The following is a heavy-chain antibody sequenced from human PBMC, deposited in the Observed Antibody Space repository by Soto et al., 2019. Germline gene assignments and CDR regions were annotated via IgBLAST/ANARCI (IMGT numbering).Heavy chain of an antibody. J-gene: IGHJ5*02. CDR3: ARELPRKSSSWYGYNWFDP. CDR1: GGSISSGGYY. Sequence: SETLSLTCTVSGGSISSGGYYWSWIRQHPGKGLEWIGYIYYSGSTYYNPSLKSRVTISVDTSKNQFSLKLSSVTAADTAVYYCARELPRKSSSWYGYNWFDPWGQGTLVTVSS. V-gene: IGHV4-31*03. CDR2: IYYSGST. D-gene: IGHD6-13*01.